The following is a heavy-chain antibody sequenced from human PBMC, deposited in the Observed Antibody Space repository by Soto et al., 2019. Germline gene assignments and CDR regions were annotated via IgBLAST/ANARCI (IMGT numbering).Heavy chain of an antibody. D-gene: IGHD6-19*01. V-gene: IGHV6-1*01. J-gene: IGHJ3*02. Sequence: PSQTLSLTCAISGDSVSSNSAAWNWIRQSPSRGLEWLGRTYYRSKWYNDYAVSVKSRITINPDTSKNQFSLQLNSVTPEDTAVYYCARDWGWSIAVAGWDAFDICGQGTMVTVSS. CDR3: ARDWGWSIAVAGWDAFDI. CDR2: TYYRSKWYN. CDR1: GDSVSSNSAA.